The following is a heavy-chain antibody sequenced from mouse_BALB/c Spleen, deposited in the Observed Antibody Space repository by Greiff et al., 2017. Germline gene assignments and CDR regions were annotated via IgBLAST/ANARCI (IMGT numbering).Heavy chain of an antibody. J-gene: IGHJ1*01. CDR2: ISTYYGDA. Sequence: VQLQQSGAELVRPGVSVKISCKGSGYTFTDYAMHWVKQSHAKSLEWIGVISTYYGDASYNQKFKGKATMTVDKSSSTAYMELARLTSEDSAIYYCARRDGNYWYFDVWGAGTTVTVSS. V-gene: IGHV1S137*01. D-gene: IGHD2-1*01. CDR1: GYTFTDYA. CDR3: ARRDGNYWYFDV.